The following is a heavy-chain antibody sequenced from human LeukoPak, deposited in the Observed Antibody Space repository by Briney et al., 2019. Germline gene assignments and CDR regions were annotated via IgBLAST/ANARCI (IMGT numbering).Heavy chain of an antibody. CDR3: AKDRRVVTHGGLDY. CDR2: ISGSGGST. Sequence: PGGTLRLSCAASGFTFSSYGMSWVRQAPGEGLEWVSAISGSGGSTYYADSVKGRFTISRDNSKNTLYLQMNSLRAEDTAVYYCAKDRRVVTHGGLDYWGQGTLVTVSS. V-gene: IGHV3-23*01. J-gene: IGHJ4*02. CDR1: GFTFSSYG. D-gene: IGHD3-3*01.